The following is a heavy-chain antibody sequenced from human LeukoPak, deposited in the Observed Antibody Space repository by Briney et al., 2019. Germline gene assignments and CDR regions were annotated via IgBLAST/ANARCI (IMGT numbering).Heavy chain of an antibody. J-gene: IGHJ4*02. CDR2: ISYDGSNK. CDR1: EFTFSSYA. Sequence: GGSLRLSCAASEFTFSSYAMHWVRQAPGKGLEWVAVISYDGSNKYYADSVKGRFTISRDNSKNTLYLQMNSLRAEDTAVYYCARSRGSSWNAYFDYWGREPWSPSPQ. V-gene: IGHV3-30-3*01. D-gene: IGHD6-13*01. CDR3: ARSRGSSWNAYFDY.